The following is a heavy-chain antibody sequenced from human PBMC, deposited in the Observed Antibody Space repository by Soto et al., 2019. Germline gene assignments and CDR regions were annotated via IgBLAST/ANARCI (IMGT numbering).Heavy chain of an antibody. Sequence: XVCLRLSCAASGFSVSRYSIHWVRHAPGKGLEWVAVISYDESTTFYADSVKGRFTISRDNSKNTLFLQMNSLRPEDTAVYYCSKPMIGSYDSDAFDVCGQRTMVTVSS. CDR1: GFSVSRYS. CDR3: SKPMIGSYDSDAFDV. J-gene: IGHJ3*01. D-gene: IGHD3-22*01. V-gene: IGHV3-30*18. CDR2: ISYDESTT.